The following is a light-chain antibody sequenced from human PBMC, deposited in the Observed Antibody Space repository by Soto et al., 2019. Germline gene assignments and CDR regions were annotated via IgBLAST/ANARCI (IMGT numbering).Light chain of an antibody. CDR1: QSVSSN. V-gene: IGKV3-15*01. CDR3: QQYNNWPPLT. CDR2: GAS. Sequence: ETVMTQSPATLSLFPGERATLSCRASQSVSSNLAWYQQKPGQAPRLLIYGASTRATGIPARFSGSGSGTEFTLTISSLQSEDFAVYYCQQYNNWPPLTFGGGTKVDIK. J-gene: IGKJ4*01.